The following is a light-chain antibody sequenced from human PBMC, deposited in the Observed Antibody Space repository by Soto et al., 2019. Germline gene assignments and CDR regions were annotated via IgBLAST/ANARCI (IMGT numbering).Light chain of an antibody. Sequence: EIVLTQSPGTLSLSRGERATLSCRASQSVSSSYLAWYQQKPGQAPRLLIYGASSRATGIPDRFSGSGSGTDFTLTISRLEPEDFAVYYCQQYGSYTTFGQGTKVDIK. CDR2: GAS. V-gene: IGKV3-20*01. CDR3: QQYGSYTT. CDR1: QSVSSSY. J-gene: IGKJ1*01.